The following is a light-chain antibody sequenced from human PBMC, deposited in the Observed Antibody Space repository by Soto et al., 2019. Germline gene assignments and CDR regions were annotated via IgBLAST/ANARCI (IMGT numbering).Light chain of an antibody. CDR2: TNN. CDR1: GSNIGRNT. CDR3: ATWDDSLNAYV. V-gene: IGLV1-44*01. Sequence: QSVLTQPPSASGTPGQRITISCSGSGSNIGRNTVTWYQQLPGTAPKLLIYTNNQRPSGVPDRFSGSGSGTSASLAISGLQSGHEADSYCATWDDSLNAYVLGTGTKLTV. J-gene: IGLJ1*01.